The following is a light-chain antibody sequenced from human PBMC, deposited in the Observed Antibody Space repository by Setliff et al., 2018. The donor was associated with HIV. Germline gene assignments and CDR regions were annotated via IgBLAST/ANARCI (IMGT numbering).Light chain of an antibody. CDR1: SSNIGSNT. Sequence: QSALAQPPSASGTPGQRVTFSCSGGSSNIGSNTVNWYQQLPGSTPKLLIFANTQRPSGVPDRFSGSRSGTSASLAISGLQSQNESDYYCESWDDSLNGHVFGTGTKATVL. CDR3: ESWDDSLNGHV. J-gene: IGLJ1*01. V-gene: IGLV1-44*01. CDR2: ANT.